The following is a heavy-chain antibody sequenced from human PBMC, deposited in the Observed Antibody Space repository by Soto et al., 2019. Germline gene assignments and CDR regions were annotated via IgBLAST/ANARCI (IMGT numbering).Heavy chain of an antibody. CDR3: ARRSRGTQGVDS. V-gene: IGHV3-33*01. Sequence: GGSLRLSCAASGFTFSTYGAHWVRQAPGKGLEWVAVVWSDGSKELYADSVKDRFTIFRDNSQKTVYVQMNSLRAEDTVVYYCARRSRGTQGVDSWGQATMVHVSS. CDR1: GFTFSTYG. D-gene: IGHD1-26*01. J-gene: IGHJ4*02. CDR2: VWSDGSKE.